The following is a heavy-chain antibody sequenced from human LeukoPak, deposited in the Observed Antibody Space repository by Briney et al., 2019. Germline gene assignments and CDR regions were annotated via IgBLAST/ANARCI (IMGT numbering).Heavy chain of an antibody. Sequence: GRSLRLSCAASGFTFRNHGTYWVRQAPGKGLEWVAVIWYDGSTTYYGDAVKGRSTISRDNSKDTLYLQMNSLRVEDTAVYYCARWGDGSKLDYWGQGTLVTASS. CDR3: ARWGDGSKLDY. V-gene: IGHV3-33*01. J-gene: IGHJ4*02. CDR2: IWYDGSTT. CDR1: GFTFRNHG. D-gene: IGHD2-21*02.